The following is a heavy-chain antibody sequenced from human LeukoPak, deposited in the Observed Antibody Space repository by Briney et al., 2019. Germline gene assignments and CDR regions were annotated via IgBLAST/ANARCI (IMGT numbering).Heavy chain of an antibody. Sequence: PSETLSLTCTVSGGSISSSSYYWGWIRQPPGKGLEWIGSIYYSGSTYYNPSLKSRVTISVDTSKNQFSLKLSSVTAADTAVYYCARGQYYYGSGSYYPGNRLNWFDPWGQGTLVTVSS. CDR2: IYYSGST. V-gene: IGHV4-39*01. D-gene: IGHD3-10*01. CDR1: GGSISSSSYY. CDR3: ARGQYYYGSGSYYPGNRLNWFDP. J-gene: IGHJ5*02.